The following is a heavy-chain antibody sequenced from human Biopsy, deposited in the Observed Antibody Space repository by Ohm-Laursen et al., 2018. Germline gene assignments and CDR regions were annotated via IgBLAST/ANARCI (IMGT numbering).Heavy chain of an antibody. CDR1: GGTFINYA. V-gene: IGHV1-69*13. D-gene: IGHD1-26*01. J-gene: IGHJ4*02. CDR2: IIPMFGTA. Sequence: SVKVSCKPSGGTFINYAISWVRQAPGQGLEWMGGIIPMFGTANYAQMFQGRVTISADESTSTSYMELSILTTEDTAIYYCARGPHSGSHSCFDYWGRGTLVTVSS. CDR3: ARGPHSGSHSCFDY.